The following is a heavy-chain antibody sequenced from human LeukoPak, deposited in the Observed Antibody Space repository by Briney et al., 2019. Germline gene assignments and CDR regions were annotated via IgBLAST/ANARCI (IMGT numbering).Heavy chain of an antibody. Sequence: GASVKVSCKASGYTFTSYHINWVRQATGQGLEWMGWMNPNSGNTGYAQKFQGRVTMTRNTSISTAYMELSSLRSEDTAVYYCATDSTFGYGSGSRAFDIWGQGTMVTVSS. V-gene: IGHV1-8*01. CDR3: ATDSTFGYGSGSRAFDI. D-gene: IGHD3-10*01. CDR1: GYTFTSYH. CDR2: MNPNSGNT. J-gene: IGHJ3*02.